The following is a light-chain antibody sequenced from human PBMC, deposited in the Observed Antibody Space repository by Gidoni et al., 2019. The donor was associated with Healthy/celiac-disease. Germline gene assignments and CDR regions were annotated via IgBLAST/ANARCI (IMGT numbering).Light chain of an antibody. CDR3: MQALQTRIT. Sequence: IVMTQSPLSLPVTPGEPASISCRSSQSLLHSNGYNYLDWYLQKPGQSPQLLIYLGSNRASGVPDRFSGSGSGTDFTLKISRVEAEDVGVYYCMQALQTRITFGQETRLGIK. CDR2: LGS. V-gene: IGKV2-28*01. J-gene: IGKJ5*01. CDR1: QSLLHSNGYNY.